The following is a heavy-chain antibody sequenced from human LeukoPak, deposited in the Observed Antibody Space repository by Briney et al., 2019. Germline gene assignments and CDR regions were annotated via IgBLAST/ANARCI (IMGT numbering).Heavy chain of an antibody. V-gene: IGHV1-2*02. CDR3: AGSYSYDSSGYYGAK. Sequence: GASVKVSCKASGYTFTGYYMHWVRQAPGQGLEWMGWINPNSGGTNYAQKFQGRVTMTRDTSISTAYMEVSSLRSDDTAVYYCAGSYSYDSSGYYGAKWGQGTLVTVSS. CDR2: INPNSGGT. CDR1: GYTFTGYY. J-gene: IGHJ4*02. D-gene: IGHD3-22*01.